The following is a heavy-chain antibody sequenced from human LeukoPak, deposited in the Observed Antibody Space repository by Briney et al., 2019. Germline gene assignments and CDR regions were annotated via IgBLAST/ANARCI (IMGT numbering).Heavy chain of an antibody. CDR2: IYHGGST. CDR3: ARVGGGDAAVDY. J-gene: IGHJ4*02. V-gene: IGHV4-30-2*01. D-gene: IGHD2-21*02. CDR1: GGSISSGGYS. Sequence: SETLSLTCAVSGGSISSGGYSWSWIRQPPGKGLEWIGYIYHGGSTYYNPSLKSRVTISVDRSKNQFSLKLSSVTAADTAVYYCARVGGGDAAVDYWGQGTLVTVSS.